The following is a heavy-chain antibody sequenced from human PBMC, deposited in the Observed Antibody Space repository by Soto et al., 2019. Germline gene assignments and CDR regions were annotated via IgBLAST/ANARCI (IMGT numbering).Heavy chain of an antibody. V-gene: IGHV4-34*01. CDR2: INHSGST. CDR3: ASMGRYFDWLSNSPYYYYYGMDV. Sequence: SETLSLTCAVYGGSFSGYYWSWIRQPPGKGLEWIGEINHSGSTNYNPSLKSRVTISVDTSKNQFSLKLSSVTAADTAVYYCASMGRYFDWLSNSPYYYYYGMDVWGQGTTVTVSS. D-gene: IGHD3-9*01. CDR1: GGSFSGYY. J-gene: IGHJ6*02.